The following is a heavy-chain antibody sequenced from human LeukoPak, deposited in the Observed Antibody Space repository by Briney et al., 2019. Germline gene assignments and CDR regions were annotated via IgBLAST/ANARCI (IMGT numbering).Heavy chain of an antibody. CDR2: IKQDGSEK. D-gene: IGHD3-16*01. CDR3: AREGFRGWGLDYFDS. CDR1: GFTFSSYW. Sequence: GGSLRLSCAASGFTFSSYWMSWVRQAPGKGLEWVANIKQDGSEKYYVDSVKGRFTISRDNAKNSLYLQMNSLRAEDTAVYYCAREGFRGWGLDYFDSWGQEPWSPSPQ. V-gene: IGHV3-7*01. J-gene: IGHJ4*01.